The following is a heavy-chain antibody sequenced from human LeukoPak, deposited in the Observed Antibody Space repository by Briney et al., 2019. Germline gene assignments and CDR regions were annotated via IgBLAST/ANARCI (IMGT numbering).Heavy chain of an antibody. CDR3: ARQGAGVPFDY. J-gene: IGHJ4*02. V-gene: IGHV4-59*08. CDR2: IYYSGST. Sequence: SETLSLTCTVSGGSIRSHYWSWIRQPPGKGLEWIGYIYYSGSTNYNPSLKSRVTISVDTSKNQFSLKLSSVTAADTAVYYCARQGAGVPFDYWGRGTLVTVSS. D-gene: IGHD3-10*01. CDR1: GGSIRSHY.